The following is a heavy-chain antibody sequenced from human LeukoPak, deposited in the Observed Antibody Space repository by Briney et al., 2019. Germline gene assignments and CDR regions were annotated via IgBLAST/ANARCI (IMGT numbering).Heavy chain of an antibody. Sequence: GGSLRLSCAASGFTFSSYAMSWVRQAPGKGLEWVSAISGSGGSTYYADSVKGRFTISRDNSKKTMYLQMNSLRAEDTAVYYCAKDYDDYNPPYFDSWGQGTLVTVSS. CDR2: ISGSGGST. CDR3: AKDYDDYNPPYFDS. V-gene: IGHV3-23*01. J-gene: IGHJ4*02. CDR1: GFTFSSYA. D-gene: IGHD4-17*01.